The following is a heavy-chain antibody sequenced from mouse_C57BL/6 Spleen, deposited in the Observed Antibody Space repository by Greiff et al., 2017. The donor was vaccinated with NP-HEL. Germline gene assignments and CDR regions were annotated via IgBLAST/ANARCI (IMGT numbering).Heavy chain of an antibody. D-gene: IGHD1-1*01. CDR1: GYTFTSYW. J-gene: IGHJ2*01. V-gene: IGHV1-53*01. CDR3: ARIYYGSSPFGY. Sequence: QVHVKQSGTELVKPGASVKLSCKASGYTFTSYWMHWVKQRPGQGLEWIGNINPSNGGTNYNEKFKSKATLTVDKSSSTAYMQLSSLTSEDSAVYYCARIYYGSSPFGYWGQGTTLTVSS. CDR2: INPSNGGT.